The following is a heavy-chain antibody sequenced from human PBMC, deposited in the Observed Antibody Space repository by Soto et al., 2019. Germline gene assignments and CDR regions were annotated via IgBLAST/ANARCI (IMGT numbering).Heavy chain of an antibody. Sequence: EMQVVESGGGVVQPGGSLRLSCEASGFTFTTYWMHWVRQAPGKGLVWVSRINSDGSKTAYADSVKGRLTISRDSAKNTLYLQTNSLRVEDRAVYYCATAVTNGAYGLDVWGQGTTVTVSS. D-gene: IGHD1-1*01. CDR2: INSDGSKT. CDR3: ATAVTNGAYGLDV. CDR1: GFTFTTYW. V-gene: IGHV3-74*01. J-gene: IGHJ6*02.